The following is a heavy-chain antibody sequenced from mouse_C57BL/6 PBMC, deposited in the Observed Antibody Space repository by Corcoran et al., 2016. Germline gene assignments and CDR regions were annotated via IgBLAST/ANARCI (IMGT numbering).Heavy chain of an antibody. V-gene: IGHV9-3*01. CDR3: ARYSSYDAWFAY. CDR1: GYTFTTYG. D-gene: IGHD1-1*01. Sequence: QIQLVQSGPELKKPGETVKISCKASGYTFTTYGMSWVKQAPGKGLKWMGWINTYSGVPTYADDFKGRFAFSLETSASTAYLQINNLKNEDTATYFCARYSSYDAWFAYWGQGTLVTVSA. J-gene: IGHJ3*01. CDR2: INTYSGVP.